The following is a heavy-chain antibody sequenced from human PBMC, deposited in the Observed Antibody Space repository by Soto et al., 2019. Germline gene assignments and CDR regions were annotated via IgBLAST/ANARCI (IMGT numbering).Heavy chain of an antibody. CDR2: IFSNDEK. J-gene: IGHJ4*02. CDR1: GFSLSNARMG. CDR3: ARIRGYRSSWTYYFDY. V-gene: IGHV2-26*01. Sequence: SGPTLVNPTQTLTLTCTVSGFSLSNARMGVSWIRQPPGKALEWLAHIFSNDEKSYSTSLKSRLTISKDTSKSQAVLTMTNMDPVDTATYYCARIRGYRSSWTYYFDYWGKGTLVTVSS. D-gene: IGHD6-13*01.